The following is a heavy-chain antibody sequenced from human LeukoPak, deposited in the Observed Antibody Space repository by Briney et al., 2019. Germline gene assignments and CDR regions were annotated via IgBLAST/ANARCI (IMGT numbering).Heavy chain of an antibody. D-gene: IGHD3-22*01. CDR2: IDPSDSYT. CDR3: AIYGGYSHAFDI. J-gene: IGHJ3*02. Sequence: GESLKISCKGSGYCFTSYWISWVRQMPGKGLEWMGRIDPSDSYTNYSPSFQGHVTISADKSISTAYLQWSSLKASDTAMYYCAIYGGYSHAFDIWGQGTMVTVSS. CDR1: GYCFTSYW. V-gene: IGHV5-10-1*01.